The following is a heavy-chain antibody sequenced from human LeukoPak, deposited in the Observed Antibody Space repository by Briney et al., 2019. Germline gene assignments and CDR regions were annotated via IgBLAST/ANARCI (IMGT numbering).Heavy chain of an antibody. CDR1: GYTFTSYG. CDR3: ARARYYDFWSGHPDFDY. V-gene: IGHV1-18*01. J-gene: IGHJ4*02. CDR2: ISAYNGNT. Sequence: ASVKVSCKASGYTFTSYGISWVRQAPGQGLEWMGWISAYNGNTNYAQKLQGRVTMTTDTSTSTAYMELRSLRSDDTAVYYCARARYYDFWSGHPDFDYWGQGTLVTVSS. D-gene: IGHD3-3*01.